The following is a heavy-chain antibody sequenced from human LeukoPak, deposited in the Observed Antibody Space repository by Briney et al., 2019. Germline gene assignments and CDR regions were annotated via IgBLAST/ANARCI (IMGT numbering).Heavy chain of an antibody. CDR3: AKDGNNWNYHYYYYYYMDV. Sequence: GGSLRLSCAASGFTFSSYAMHWVRQAPGKGLEWVAFIRYDGSNKYYADSVKGRFTISRDNSKNTLYLQMNSLRAEDTAVYYCAKDGNNWNYHYYYYYYMDVWGKGTTVTVSS. CDR1: GFTFSSYA. J-gene: IGHJ6*03. V-gene: IGHV3-30*02. CDR2: IRYDGSNK. D-gene: IGHD1-7*01.